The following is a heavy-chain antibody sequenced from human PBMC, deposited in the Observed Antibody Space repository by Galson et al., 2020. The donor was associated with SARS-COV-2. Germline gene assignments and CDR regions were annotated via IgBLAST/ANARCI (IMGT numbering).Heavy chain of an antibody. V-gene: IGHV3-74*01. CDR3: ATDSASWRGSIDY. J-gene: IGHJ4*02. CDR2: INSDGSRT. Sequence: GGSLRLSCAASGLSFSTYWMPWVRQAPGKGLVWVSRINSDGSRTTYADSVKGRFTSSRDNAKNTLYLQLNSLRAEDTAVCFCATDSASWRGSIDYWGQGTLVTVSS. D-gene: IGHD3-3*01. CDR1: GLSFSTYW.